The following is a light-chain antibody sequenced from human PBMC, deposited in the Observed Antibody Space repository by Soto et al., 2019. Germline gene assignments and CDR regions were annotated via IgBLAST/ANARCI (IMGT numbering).Light chain of an antibody. Sequence: QSVLTQPASVSGSPGQSITISCTGTSSDVGGYNFVSWYQHHPAKAPKLMIYDVSNRPSVVSNRFSGSKSGNTASLTISGLQAEDEAHYYCSSFKSSDTLVVFVGGTKVTVL. J-gene: IGLJ2*01. CDR1: SSDVGGYNF. CDR3: SSFKSSDTLVV. CDR2: DVS. V-gene: IGLV2-14*03.